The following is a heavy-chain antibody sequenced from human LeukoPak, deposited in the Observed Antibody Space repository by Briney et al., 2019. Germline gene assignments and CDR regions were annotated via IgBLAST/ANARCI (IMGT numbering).Heavy chain of an antibody. CDR1: SGSVSSGRYH. D-gene: IGHD3-10*01. J-gene: IGHJ6*03. Sequence: PSQTLSLTCTVSSGSVSSGRYHWSWIRQHPGEALEWIGYIYYTGSTYYNPSLKSRVTISVDTSKNQFSLRLTSVTAADTAVYYCARTPYGSGTYLTYNYYMDVWGKGTTVTVSS. CDR2: IYYTGST. V-gene: IGHV4-31*03. CDR3: ARTPYGSGTYLTYNYYMDV.